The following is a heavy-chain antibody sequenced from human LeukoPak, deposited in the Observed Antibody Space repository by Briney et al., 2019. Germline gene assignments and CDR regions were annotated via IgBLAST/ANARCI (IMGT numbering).Heavy chain of an antibody. CDR3: ARHADMTTPGAFDV. CDR1: GGSISSYY. CDR2: IYTSGST. V-gene: IGHV4-4*07. Sequence: PSETLSLTCTVSGGSISSYYWSWIRQPAGKGLEWIGRIYTSGSTNYNPSLKSRVTMSVDTSKNQFSLKLSSVTAADTAVYYCARHADMTTPGAFDVWGQGTMVTVSS. J-gene: IGHJ3*01. D-gene: IGHD4-17*01.